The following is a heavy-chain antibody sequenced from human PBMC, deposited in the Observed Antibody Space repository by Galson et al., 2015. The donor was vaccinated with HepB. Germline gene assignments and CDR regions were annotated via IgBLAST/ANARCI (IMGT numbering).Heavy chain of an antibody. J-gene: IGHJ4*02. CDR2: ISASGGST. CDR3: ATRPLKSSGYFDD. CDR1: GFTFSSYA. Sequence: SLRLSCTASGFTFSSYAMTWVRLAPGEGLEWVSAISASGGSTYYADSVKGRFTISRDNSKSALYLQMNTLRAGDTAVYYCATRPLKSSGYFDDWGQGTLVTVSS. D-gene: IGHD6-19*01. V-gene: IGHV3-23*01.